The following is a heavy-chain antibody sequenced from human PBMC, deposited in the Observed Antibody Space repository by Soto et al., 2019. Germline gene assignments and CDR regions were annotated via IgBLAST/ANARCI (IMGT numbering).Heavy chain of an antibody. CDR1: GYTFTSYG. V-gene: IGHV1-18*01. CDR2: ISAYNGNT. J-gene: IGHJ4*02. CDR3: ASVQSGYDFAY. D-gene: IGHD5-12*01. Sequence: ASVKVSCKASGYTFTSYGINWVRQAPGQGLEWMGWISAYNGNTHYAQKLQGRVTMTTDTSTSTAYMELRSLRSDDTAVYYCASVQSGYDFAYWGQGTLVTVYS.